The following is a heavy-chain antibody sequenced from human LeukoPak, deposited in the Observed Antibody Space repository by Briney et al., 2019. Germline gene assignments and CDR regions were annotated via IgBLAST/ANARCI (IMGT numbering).Heavy chain of an antibody. CDR3: AKESSRIAIGTLDF. D-gene: IGHD6-13*01. J-gene: IGHJ4*02. Sequence: GRSLRLSCAPSGFRFSTSGMHWVRQAPGKGLEWVGFLQNDGSEDYFADSVKGRFTISRDNSKNTLYLQMNSLRVEDTAVYYCAKESSRIAIGTLDFWGQGTLVTVSS. CDR1: GFRFSTSG. V-gene: IGHV3-30*02. CDR2: LQNDGSED.